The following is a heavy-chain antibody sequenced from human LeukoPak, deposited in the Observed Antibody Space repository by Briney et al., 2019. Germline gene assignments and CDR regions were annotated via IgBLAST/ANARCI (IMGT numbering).Heavy chain of an antibody. CDR3: AKESPDFDY. V-gene: IGHV3-23*01. J-gene: IGHJ4*02. CDR1: GFTFSSFA. Sequence: GSLRLSCAASGFTFSSFAMSWVRQAPGKGLEWVSVISGSGDSTYYADSVKGRFTISRDNSENTLHLQMDSLRVEDTAVYYCAKESPDFDYWGQGTLVTVSS. CDR2: ISGSGDST.